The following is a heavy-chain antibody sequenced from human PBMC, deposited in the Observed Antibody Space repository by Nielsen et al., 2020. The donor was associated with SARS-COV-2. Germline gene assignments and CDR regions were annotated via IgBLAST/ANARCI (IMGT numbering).Heavy chain of an antibody. Sequence: GGSLRLSCKGSENSFTDHWISWVRQVPGKGLEWMGRIDPSDSETNYSPSFDGQVTISADKSVNTAYLQWSSLKASDTAMYYCAVKAYSAFEGSWFDPWGQGSLVTVSS. V-gene: IGHV5-10-1*04. J-gene: IGHJ5*02. CDR1: ENSFTDHW. CDR3: AVKAYSAFEGSWFDP. CDR2: IDPSDSET. D-gene: IGHD5-12*01.